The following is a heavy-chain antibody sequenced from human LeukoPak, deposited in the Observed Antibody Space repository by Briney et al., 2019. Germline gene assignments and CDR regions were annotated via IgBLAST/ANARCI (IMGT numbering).Heavy chain of an antibody. CDR3: ARYNSMFRGVTTSDY. Sequence: GASVKVSCKASGYTFTNYGFNWVRQAPGQGLEWMGHSAYNGNTNYAQKFQDRVTMTTDTSTITDYMELRSLRSDDTAVYYCARYNSMFRGVTTSDYWGQGTLVTVSS. CDR1: GYTFTNYG. J-gene: IGHJ4*02. V-gene: IGHV1-18*01. D-gene: IGHD3-10*01. CDR2: SAYNGNT.